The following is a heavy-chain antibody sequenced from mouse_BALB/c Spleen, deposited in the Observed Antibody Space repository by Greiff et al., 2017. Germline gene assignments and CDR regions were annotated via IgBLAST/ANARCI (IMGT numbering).Heavy chain of an antibody. CDR1: GFAFSSYD. D-gene: IGHD2-14*01. V-gene: IGHV5-12-1*01. J-gene: IGHJ3*01. CDR2: ISSGGGST. Sequence: EVKLVESGGGLVKPGGSLKLSCAASGFAFSSYDMSWVRQTPEKRLEWVAYISSGGGSTYYPDTVKGRFTISRDNAKNTLYLQMSSLKSEDTAMYYCARNYRYIFAYWGQGTLVTVSA. CDR3: ARNYRYIFAY.